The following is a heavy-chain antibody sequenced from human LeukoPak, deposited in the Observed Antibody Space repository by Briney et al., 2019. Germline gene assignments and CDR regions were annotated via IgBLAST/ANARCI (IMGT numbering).Heavy chain of an antibody. Sequence: ASVKVSCTASGYTFTGYYMHWVRQAPGQGPEWMGRINPNSGGTNYAQKFQGRVTMTRDTSISTAYMELSRLRSDDTAVYYCARGKGYCSSTSCSLRWFDPWGQGTLVTVSS. J-gene: IGHJ5*02. D-gene: IGHD2-2*01. CDR1: GYTFTGYY. V-gene: IGHV1-2*06. CDR2: INPNSGGT. CDR3: ARGKGYCSSTSCSLRWFDP.